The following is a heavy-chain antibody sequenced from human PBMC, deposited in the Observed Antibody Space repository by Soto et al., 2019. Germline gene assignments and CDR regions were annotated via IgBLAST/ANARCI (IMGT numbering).Heavy chain of an antibody. J-gene: IGHJ5*02. CDR3: AKDQPWFDP. Sequence: QVQLVESGGGVVQPGRSLRLSCAASGFTFSSYGMHWVRQAPGKGLEWVAVISYDGSNKYYADSVKGRFTISRDNSKNTLYLRMNSLRAEDTAVYYCAKDQPWFDPWGQGTLVTVSS. CDR2: ISYDGSNK. CDR1: GFTFSSYG. V-gene: IGHV3-30*18.